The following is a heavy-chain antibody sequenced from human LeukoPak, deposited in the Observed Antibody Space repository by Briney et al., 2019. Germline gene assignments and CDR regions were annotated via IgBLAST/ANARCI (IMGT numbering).Heavy chain of an antibody. Sequence: SETLSLTCAVYGGSFSGYYWSWIRQPPGKGLEWIGEINHSGSTNYNPSLKSRVTISVDTPKNQFSLKLSSVTAADTAVYYCARVAIAAAEGYWGQGTLVTVSS. CDR2: INHSGST. J-gene: IGHJ4*02. V-gene: IGHV4-34*01. D-gene: IGHD6-13*01. CDR1: GGSFSGYY. CDR3: ARVAIAAAEGY.